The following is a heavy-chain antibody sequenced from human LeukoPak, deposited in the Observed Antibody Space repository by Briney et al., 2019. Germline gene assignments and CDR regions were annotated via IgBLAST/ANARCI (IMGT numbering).Heavy chain of an antibody. Sequence: ASVKVSCKASGYTFTSYCMHWVRQAPGQGLEWMGIINPSGGSTSYAQKFQGRVTMTRDTSTSTVYMELSSLRSEDTAVYYCARSPSNGDYVDYWGQGTLVTVSS. V-gene: IGHV1-46*01. D-gene: IGHD4-17*01. CDR3: ARSPSNGDYVDY. J-gene: IGHJ4*02. CDR1: GYTFTSYC. CDR2: INPSGGST.